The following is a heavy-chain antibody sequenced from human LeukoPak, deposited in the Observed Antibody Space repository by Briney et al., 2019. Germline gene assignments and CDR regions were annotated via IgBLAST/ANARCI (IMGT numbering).Heavy chain of an antibody. CDR1: GFTFSSYG. D-gene: IGHD2-21*01. V-gene: IGHV3-30*18. J-gene: IGHJ5*02. CDR2: ISYDGSSK. Sequence: GGSLRLSCAASGFTFSSYGMHWVRQAPGKGLEWVAVISYDGSSKYYADSVKGRFTISRDNSKNTLYLQMNSLRAEDTAVYYCAKDGAACCGGDCYSHPWGQGTLVTVSS. CDR3: AKDGAACCGGDCYSHP.